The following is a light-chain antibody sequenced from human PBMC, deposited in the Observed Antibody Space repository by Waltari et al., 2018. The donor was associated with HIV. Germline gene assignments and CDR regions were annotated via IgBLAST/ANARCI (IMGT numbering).Light chain of an antibody. CDR3: STWDERLNGVV. CDR1: HPNIGSSN. J-gene: IGLJ2*01. CDR2: ADA. V-gene: IGLV1-44*01. Sequence: QSVLTQPPSASGAPGQRVTISCSGRHPNIGSSNVNWYQQFSRAAPKLLIYADAQRPSGVPDRFSGSKSGTSASLVISGLQSEDEANYYCSTWDERLNGVVFGGGTRLTVV.